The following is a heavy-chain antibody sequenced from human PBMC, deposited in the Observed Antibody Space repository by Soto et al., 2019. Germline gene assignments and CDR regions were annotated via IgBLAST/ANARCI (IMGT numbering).Heavy chain of an antibody. CDR1: GYIFTTFW. CDR3: TRPLGKDSSYFSSYNAMDV. CDR2: IDPSDSYS. J-gene: IGHJ6*02. D-gene: IGHD3-22*01. V-gene: IGHV5-10-1*01. Sequence: GESLKISCKASGYIFTTFWISWLHQMPGKGLEWMGRIDPSDSYSHYNPSFQGHVIMSVDRSTSTAFLRWSSPEASDTAIYYCTRPLGKDSSYFSSYNAMDVWGQGTTVTVSS.